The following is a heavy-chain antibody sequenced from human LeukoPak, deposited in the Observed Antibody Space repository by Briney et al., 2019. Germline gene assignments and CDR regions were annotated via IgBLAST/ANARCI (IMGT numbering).Heavy chain of an antibody. D-gene: IGHD6-19*01. CDR2: ISGSGGST. J-gene: IGHJ6*02. CDR1: GFTFSSYA. V-gene: IGHV3-23*01. CDR3: AKDGIWEQWLVRTYYYYGMDV. Sequence: GGFLRLSCAASGFTFSSYAMSWVRQAPGKGLEWVSAISGSGGSTYYADSVKGRFTISRDNSKNTLYLQMNSLRAEDTAVYYCAKDGIWEQWLVRTYYYYGMDVWGQGTTVTVSS.